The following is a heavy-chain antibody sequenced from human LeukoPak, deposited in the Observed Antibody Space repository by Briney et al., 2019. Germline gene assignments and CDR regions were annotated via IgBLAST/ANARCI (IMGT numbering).Heavy chain of an antibody. J-gene: IGHJ5*02. D-gene: IGHD6-13*01. Sequence: ASVKVSCKASGYTFTGYYMHWVRQAPGQGLEWMGQINPNSGGTNYAQKFQGRVTMTRGTSISTAYMELSRLRSDDTAVYYCARDKSGAAGTGWFDPWGQGTLVTVSS. CDR3: ARDKSGAAGTGWFDP. CDR1: GYTFTGYY. V-gene: IGHV1-2*06. CDR2: INPNSGGT.